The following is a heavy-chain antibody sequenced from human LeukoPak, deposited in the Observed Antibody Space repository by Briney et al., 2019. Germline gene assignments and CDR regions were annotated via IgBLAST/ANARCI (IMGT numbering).Heavy chain of an antibody. D-gene: IGHD3-22*01. CDR1: GGSISSSSYY. CDR2: IYYSGST. J-gene: IGHJ3*02. Sequence: PSETLSLTCTVSGGSISSSSYYWGWIRQPPGKGLEWIGSIYYSGSTYYNPSLKSRVTISVDTSKNQFSLKLSSVTAADTAVYYCARLDYYDSSGYYYENAFGIWGQGTMVTVSS. V-gene: IGHV4-39*01. CDR3: ARLDYYDSSGYYYENAFGI.